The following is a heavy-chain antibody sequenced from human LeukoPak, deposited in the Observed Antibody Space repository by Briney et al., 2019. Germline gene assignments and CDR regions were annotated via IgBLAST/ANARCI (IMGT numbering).Heavy chain of an antibody. CDR3: AYRNNFEY. D-gene: IGHD1-26*01. V-gene: IGHV3-7*05. CDR1: GFSFSGHW. Sequence: GGSLRLSCAASGFSFSGHWMNWVRQPPGKGLEWVANIKADGSGKYYVDSVKGRFTISRDDAKRTVDLQMDNLRAEDTAIYYCAYRNNFEYWGQGALVTVSS. J-gene: IGHJ4*02. CDR2: IKADGSGK.